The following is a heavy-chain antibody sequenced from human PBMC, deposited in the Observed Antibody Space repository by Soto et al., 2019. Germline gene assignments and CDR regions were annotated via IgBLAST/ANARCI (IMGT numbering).Heavy chain of an antibody. J-gene: IGHJ4*02. Sequence: GWSLRLSCAASGFTFDYYAMHWVRQAPGKGLEWVSGISWNTGSIGYADSVKGRFTISRDNAKNSLYLQMNSLRAEDTALYYCTKEDLLRGYSGYGHFDYWGQGTLVTVSS. CDR2: ISWNTGSI. V-gene: IGHV3-9*01. CDR3: TKEDLLRGYSGYGHFDY. D-gene: IGHD5-12*01. CDR1: GFTFDYYA.